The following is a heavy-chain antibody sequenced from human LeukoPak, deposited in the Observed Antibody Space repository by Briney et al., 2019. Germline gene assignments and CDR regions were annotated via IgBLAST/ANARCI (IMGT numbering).Heavy chain of an antibody. J-gene: IGHJ4*02. CDR1: GYTFTGYY. Sequence: ASVNVSCKASGYTFTGYYMHWVRQAPGQGLEWMGWIDPNSGGTNYAQKFQGRVTMTRDTSISTAYMELSRLRSDDTAVYYCARWGDDRYSSSWYYFDYWGQGTLVTVSS. V-gene: IGHV1-2*02. D-gene: IGHD6-13*01. CDR3: ARWGDDRYSSSWYYFDY. CDR2: IDPNSGGT.